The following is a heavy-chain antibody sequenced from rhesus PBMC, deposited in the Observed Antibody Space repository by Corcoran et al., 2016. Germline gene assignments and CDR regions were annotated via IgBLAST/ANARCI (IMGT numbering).Heavy chain of an antibody. CDR2: IIGSSGST. CDR1: GGSVSSSNW. V-gene: IGHV4-65*01. J-gene: IGHJ4*01. CDR3: SRVPGYSGSWPRFDY. D-gene: IGHD6-25*01. Sequence: QVQLQESGPGLVKPSETLSLTCAVSGGSVSSSNWWSWIRQPPGKGLEWIGYIIGSSGSTYYNPSLTSRVTISTDMSKNQFSLKLSSVTAADTGIYYCSRVPGYSGSWPRFDYWCQGVLVTVSS.